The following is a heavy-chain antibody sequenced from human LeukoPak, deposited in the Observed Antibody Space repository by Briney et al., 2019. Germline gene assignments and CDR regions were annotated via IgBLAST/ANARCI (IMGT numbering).Heavy chain of an antibody. D-gene: IGHD1-26*01. V-gene: IGHV3-23*01. Sequence: GGPLGLPCAPSGFPLRSLAMSWAAQAQGKGLEWVYLFSGSGGSTYYADSVKGRFTISRDNSKNTLYLQMNSLRAEDTAVYYCAKDGSGSYPAGAFDIWGQGTMVTVSS. CDR1: GFPLRSLA. CDR2: FSGSGGST. J-gene: IGHJ3*02. CDR3: AKDGSGSYPAGAFDI.